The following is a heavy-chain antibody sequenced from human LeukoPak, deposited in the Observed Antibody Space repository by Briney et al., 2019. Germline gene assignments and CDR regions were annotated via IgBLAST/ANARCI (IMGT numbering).Heavy chain of an antibody. CDR1: GFTFSSYA. CDR3: AKGLAGTDWFDP. Sequence: PGGSLRLSCAASGFTFSSYAMSWVRQAPGKGLEWVSAVSGSGGSTYYADSVKGRFTISRDNSKNTLYLQMNSLRAEDTAVYYCAKGLAGTDWFDPWGQGTLVTVSS. CDR2: VSGSGGST. V-gene: IGHV3-23*01. J-gene: IGHJ5*02. D-gene: IGHD6-13*01.